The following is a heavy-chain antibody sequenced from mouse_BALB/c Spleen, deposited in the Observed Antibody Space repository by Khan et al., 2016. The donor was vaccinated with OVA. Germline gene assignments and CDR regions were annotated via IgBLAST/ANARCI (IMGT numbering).Heavy chain of an antibody. CDR1: GYTYTSYV. CDR3: ARWGITTGFAY. D-gene: IGHD2-4*01. J-gene: IGHJ3*01. Sequence: VQLQQPGPELVKPGASVKMSCKASGYTYTSYVMHWVKQKPGQGLEWIGYINPYNDGTKYDEKFKGKATLISDKSSSTAYLELSSLTSEDSAVYYCARWGITTGFAYWGQGTLVTVSA. V-gene: IGHV1S136*01. CDR2: INPYNDGT.